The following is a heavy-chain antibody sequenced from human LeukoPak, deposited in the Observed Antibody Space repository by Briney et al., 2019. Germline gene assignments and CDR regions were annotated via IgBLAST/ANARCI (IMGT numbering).Heavy chain of an antibody. CDR1: GFTFNIYV. CDR2: IGDRGSDT. CDR3: AKVGPPYSSGWSIEFDY. D-gene: IGHD6-19*01. Sequence: GGSLRLSCAASGFTFNIYVMTWVRQAPGKGLEWVSAIGDRGSDTYYADPVKGRFTISRDSSKYTLYLQMNSLRAEDTAVYYCAKVGPPYSSGWSIEFDYWGRGTLVTVSS. V-gene: IGHV3-23*01. J-gene: IGHJ4*02.